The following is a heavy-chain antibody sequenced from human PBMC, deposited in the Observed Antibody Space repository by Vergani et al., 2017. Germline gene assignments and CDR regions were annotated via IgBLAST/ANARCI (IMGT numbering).Heavy chain of an antibody. CDR1: GGSISSYH. V-gene: IGHV4-59*01. CDR3: AREVVTMVRGVIVYWFDP. CDR2: IYYSGST. Sequence: QVQLQESGPGLVKPSETLSLTCTVSGGSISSYHWSWIRQPPGKGLEWIGYIYYSGSTNYNPSLKSRVTISVDTSKNQFSLKLSSVTAADTAVYYCAREVVTMVRGVIVYWFDPWGQGTLVTVSS. D-gene: IGHD3-10*01. J-gene: IGHJ5*02.